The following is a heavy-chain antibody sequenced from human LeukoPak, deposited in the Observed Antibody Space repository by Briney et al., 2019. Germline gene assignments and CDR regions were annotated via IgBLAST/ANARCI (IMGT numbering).Heavy chain of an antibody. CDR3: ARDDHLRLLGHTYNWFDP. CDR1: GYTFTNFD. J-gene: IGHJ5*02. V-gene: IGHV1-8*01. Sequence: ASVKVSCKASGYTFTNFDIHWVRQATGQGLEWMGWMNPNSGNADNAQKFQGRVTMNRNTSISTAYLEVSSLRSDDTAVYDCARDDHLRLLGHTYNWFDPWGQGTLVTVSS. D-gene: IGHD4-17*01. CDR2: MNPNSGNA.